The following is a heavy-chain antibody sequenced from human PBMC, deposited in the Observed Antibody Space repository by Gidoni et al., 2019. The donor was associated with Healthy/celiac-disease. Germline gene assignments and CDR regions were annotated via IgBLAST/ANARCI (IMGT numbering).Heavy chain of an antibody. Sequence: QVQLVESGGGVVQPGRSLRLSCAASGFTFSSYGMHWVRQAPGKGLEWVAVIWYDGSNKYYADSVKGRFTISRDNSKNTLYLQMNSLRAEDTAVYYCARDHRVVFSGMDVWGQGTTVTVSS. D-gene: IGHD3-22*01. CDR2: IWYDGSNK. CDR3: ARDHRVVFSGMDV. CDR1: GFTFSSYG. V-gene: IGHV3-33*01. J-gene: IGHJ6*02.